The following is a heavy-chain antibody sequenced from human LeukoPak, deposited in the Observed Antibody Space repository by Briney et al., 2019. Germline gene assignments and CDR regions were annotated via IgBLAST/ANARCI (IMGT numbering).Heavy chain of an antibody. J-gene: IGHJ6*02. CDR1: GGSISSGGYS. CDR2: IYHSGST. CDR3: ARDVRSYDILTGYYYYYGMDV. Sequence: PSETLFLTCAVSGGSISSGGYSWSWIRQPPGKGLEWIGYIYHSGSTYYNPSLKSRVTISVDRSKNQFSLKLSSVTAADTAVYYCARDVRSYDILTGYYYYYGMDVWGQGTTVTVSS. V-gene: IGHV4-30-2*01. D-gene: IGHD3-9*01.